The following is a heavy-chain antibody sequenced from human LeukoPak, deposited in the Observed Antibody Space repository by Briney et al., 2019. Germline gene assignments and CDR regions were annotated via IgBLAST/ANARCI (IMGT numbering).Heavy chain of an antibody. Sequence: GGSLRLSCAASGFTFSTYWMHWVRQAPGKGLEWVSYISSSGSTIYNAESVKGRFTISRDNAKNSLYLQMNSLRAEDTAVYYCARALRDSSGYYWRAHDAFDIWGQGTMVTVSS. CDR2: ISSSGSTI. V-gene: IGHV3-11*01. D-gene: IGHD3-22*01. CDR1: GFTFSTYW. CDR3: ARALRDSSGYYWRAHDAFDI. J-gene: IGHJ3*02.